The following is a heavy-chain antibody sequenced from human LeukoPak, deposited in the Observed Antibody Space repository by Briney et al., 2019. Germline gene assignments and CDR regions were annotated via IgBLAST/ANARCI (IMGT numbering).Heavy chain of an antibody. J-gene: IGHJ4*02. CDR2: ISGSGGST. Sequence: GGYLRLSCAAYGFTLSSYAMRWVRPAPGKGLEWVSAISGSGGSTYYADSVKGRFTISRDNSKNKLYLQMNSLRAEDTAVYYCAKEKLSGYSYNYLDYWGQGTLVTVSS. CDR3: AKEKLSGYSYNYLDY. V-gene: IGHV3-23*01. D-gene: IGHD5-18*01. CDR1: GFTLSSYA.